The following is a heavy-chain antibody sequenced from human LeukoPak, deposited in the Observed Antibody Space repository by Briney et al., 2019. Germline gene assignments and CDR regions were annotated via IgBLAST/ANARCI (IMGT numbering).Heavy chain of an antibody. V-gene: IGHV4-39*01. J-gene: IGHJ4*02. CDR2: IHPGGST. Sequence: PSETLSLTCTVSAGSISSGSYYWSWIRQPAGKGLEWIGSIHPGGSTYYNPSLKSRVTISADTSNNQVFLKLTSVTAADTAVYYCARVLRDSSGCTPFDCWGQGTLVTVSS. CDR1: AGSISSGSYY. CDR3: ARVLRDSSGCTPFDC. D-gene: IGHD6-19*01.